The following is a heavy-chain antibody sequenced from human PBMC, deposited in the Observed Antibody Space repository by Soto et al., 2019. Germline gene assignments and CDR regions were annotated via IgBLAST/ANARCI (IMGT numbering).Heavy chain of an antibody. V-gene: IGHV4-30-2*01. J-gene: IGHJ4*02. CDR1: GCSISSSSYS. CDR2: IYHGGST. CDR3: ARESRLGYRFFDN. D-gene: IGHD5-12*01. Sequence: SETLSLTCTVSGCSISSSSYSWNWLRQPPGKGLQWIGYIYHGGSTYYSPSLKSRVIISVDRSKNHFSLNLTSVTAADTAVYYCARESRLGYRFFDNWGQGILVTVSS.